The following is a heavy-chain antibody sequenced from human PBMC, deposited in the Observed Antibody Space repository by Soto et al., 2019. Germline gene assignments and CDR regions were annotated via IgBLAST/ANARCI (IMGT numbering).Heavy chain of an antibody. V-gene: IGHV4-59*01. D-gene: IGHD1-26*01. CDR1: GGSISSYY. CDR3: ARVWERAFDY. CDR2: IYYSGST. J-gene: IGHJ4*02. Sequence: QVQLQESGAGLVKPSATLSLTCTVSGGSISSYYWSWIRQLPGKGLEWTVYIYYSGSTNYKPSLKSRFTILVETAKDPFSLKLSAVTAADPAVYYCARVWERAFDYWGQGTLVTVSS.